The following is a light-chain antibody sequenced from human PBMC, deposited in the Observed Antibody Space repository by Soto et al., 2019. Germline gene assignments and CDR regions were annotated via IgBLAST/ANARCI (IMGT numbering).Light chain of an antibody. V-gene: IGKV3-15*01. J-gene: IGKJ4*01. Sequence: EVVMTQSPATLSVSPGERATLSCRASQSVSSNLAWYQQKPGQAPRLLIYGASTRATGVPARFSGSGSGTEFTLTICSLQSEDFALYYCQPYNNWPPLTFGGGTKVEIK. CDR3: QPYNNWPPLT. CDR2: GAS. CDR1: QSVSSN.